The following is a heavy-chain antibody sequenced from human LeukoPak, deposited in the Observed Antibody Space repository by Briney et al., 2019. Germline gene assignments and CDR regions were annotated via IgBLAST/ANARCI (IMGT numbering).Heavy chain of an antibody. V-gene: IGHV5-51*01. CDR3: ARSGTSGWDEGFDY. Sequence: LGASLKISCNAAGYTFTNYWIVWVRLTPGKGLEWMGIIYLGDSDTRYSPSFQGQVTTSADKSISTAYLQWSSLKASDTAMYYCARSGTSGWDEGFDYWGQGTLVTVSS. J-gene: IGHJ4*02. CDR2: IYLGDSDT. D-gene: IGHD6-19*01. CDR1: GYTFTNYW.